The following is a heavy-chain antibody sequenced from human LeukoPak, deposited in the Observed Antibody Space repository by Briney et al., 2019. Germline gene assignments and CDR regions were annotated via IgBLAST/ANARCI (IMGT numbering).Heavy chain of an antibody. CDR3: ALLAYYYYYYMDV. D-gene: IGHD2-15*01. V-gene: IGHV1-2*06. CDR1: GYTFTGYY. J-gene: IGHJ6*03. Sequence: ASVKVSRKASGYTFTGYYMHWVRQAPGQGLEWMGRINPNSGGTNYAQKFQGRVTMTRDTSISTAYMELSRLRSDDTAAYYCALLAYYYYYYMDVWGKGTTVTVSS. CDR2: INPNSGGT.